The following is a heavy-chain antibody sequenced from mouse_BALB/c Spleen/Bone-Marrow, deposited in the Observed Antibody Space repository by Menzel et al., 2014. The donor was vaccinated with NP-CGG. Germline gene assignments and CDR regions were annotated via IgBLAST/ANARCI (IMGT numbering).Heavy chain of an antibody. CDR2: IWGDGST. V-gene: IGHV2-6-7*01. CDR1: GFSLTGYG. Sequence: QVQLKDSGPGLLAPSQSLSITCTVSGFSLTGYGVNWVRQPPGKGLEWLGMIWGDGSTDYNSVLKSRLNISKDNSKSQVFLKMNSLQTDDTARYYCARDLGLYYSSRRTFAYWGQGTLVTVSA. D-gene: IGHD1-1*01. J-gene: IGHJ3*01. CDR3: ARDLGLYYSSRRTFAY.